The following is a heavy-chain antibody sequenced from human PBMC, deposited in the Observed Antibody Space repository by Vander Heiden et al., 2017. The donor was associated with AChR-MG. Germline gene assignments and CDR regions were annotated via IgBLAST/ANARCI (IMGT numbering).Heavy chain of an antibody. D-gene: IGHD1-26*01. Sequence: QLQVQESGPGLVKPSETLSLTCTVSGDTISSSSSYWAWIRQSPGKGLEWIGSSNPSGITIYNPSLNRRGTISIDTSKNHFSLNLRSVTAADTAVYYCARHGRVAAVEFDFWGRGTLVTVSS. CDR1: GDTISSSSSY. CDR3: ARHGRVAAVEFDF. J-gene: IGHJ4*02. V-gene: IGHV4-39*01. CDR2: SNPSGIT.